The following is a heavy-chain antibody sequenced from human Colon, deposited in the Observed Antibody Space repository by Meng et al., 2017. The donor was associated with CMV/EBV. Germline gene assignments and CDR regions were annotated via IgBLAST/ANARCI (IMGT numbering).Heavy chain of an antibody. CDR1: GGTFSSYT. J-gene: IGHJ6*02. D-gene: IGHD2-2*01. CDR3: ASRYCSSTSCPYYYYYGMDV. V-gene: IGHV1-69*02. CDR2: IIPILGIA. Sequence: SVKVSCKVSGGTFSSYTISWVRQAPGQGLEWMGRIIPILGIANYAQKFQGRVTITADKSTSTAYMELSSLRSEDTAVYYCASRYCSSTSCPYYYYYGMDVWGQGTTVTVSS.